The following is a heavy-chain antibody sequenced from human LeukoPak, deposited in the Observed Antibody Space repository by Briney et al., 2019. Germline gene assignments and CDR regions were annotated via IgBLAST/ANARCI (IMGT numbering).Heavy chain of an antibody. CDR3: ARDKGGAQADSIVVVPAAIPGAFDY. J-gene: IGHJ4*02. CDR2: INHSGST. CDR1: GGSFSGYY. D-gene: IGHD2-2*02. Sequence: SETLSLTCAVYGGSFSGYYWSWIRQPPGKGLEWIGEINHSGSTNYNPSLKSRVTISVDTSKNQFSLKLSSVTAADAAVYYCARDKGGAQADSIVVVPAAIPGAFDYWGRGTLVTVSS. V-gene: IGHV4-34*01.